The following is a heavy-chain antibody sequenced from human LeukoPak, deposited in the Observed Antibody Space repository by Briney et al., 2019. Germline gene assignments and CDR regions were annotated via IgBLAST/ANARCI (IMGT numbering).Heavy chain of an antibody. CDR1: GGSINSGNW. CDR2: IYHSGST. J-gene: IGHJ6*02. D-gene: IGHD2-2*02. V-gene: IGHV4-4*02. CDR3: ASAPIRRGEGGEHHNYGMDV. Sequence: SGTLSLTCAVSGGSINSGNWWSWVRQPPGKGLEWIGEIYHSGSTNYNPSLKSRVTISVDEFKNQFSLNLTSVTAADTAVYHCASAPIRRGEGGEHHNYGMDVWGQGTTVTVSS.